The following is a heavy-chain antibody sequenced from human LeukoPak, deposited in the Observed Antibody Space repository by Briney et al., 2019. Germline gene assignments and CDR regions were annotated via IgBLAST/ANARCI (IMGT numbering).Heavy chain of an antibody. V-gene: IGHV4-34*01. CDR2: INHSGST. CDR3: ARRAVTIRGQHNWFDP. D-gene: IGHD4-17*01. J-gene: IGHJ5*02. CDR1: GGSFSGYY. Sequence: SETLSLTCAVYGGSFSGYYWSWIRQPPGKGLEWIGEINHSGSTNYNPSLKSRVTISVDTSKNQFSLKLSSVTAADTAVYYCARRAVTIRGQHNWFDPWGQGTLSPSPQ.